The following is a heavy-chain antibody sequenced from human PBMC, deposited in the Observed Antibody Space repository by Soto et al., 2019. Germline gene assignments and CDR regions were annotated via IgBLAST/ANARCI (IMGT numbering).Heavy chain of an antibody. CDR2: ISGSGGST. V-gene: IGHV3-23*01. CDR1: GFTFSSYA. J-gene: IGHJ4*02. CDR3: AKGPNYYYESSGYVGH. D-gene: IGHD3-22*01. Sequence: GGSLRLSCAASGFTFSSYAMSWVRQAPGRGLEWVSAISGSGGSTSYAVSVKGRFTVSRDNSKNTLYLQMNSLRAEDTAVYCCAKGPNYYYESSGYVGHWGQGTLVTVSS.